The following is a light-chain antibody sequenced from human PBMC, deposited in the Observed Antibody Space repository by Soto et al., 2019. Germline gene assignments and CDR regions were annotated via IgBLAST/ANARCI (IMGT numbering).Light chain of an antibody. J-gene: IGKJ1*01. CDR3: MQALQTQWT. V-gene: IGKV2-28*01. CDR1: QSLLHSNGYNY. CDR2: LGS. Sequence: DIVMTQSPLSLPVTPGEPASISCRSSQSLLHSNGYNYLNWYLQKPGQSPQLLIYLGSDRASGVPARFSGSGSGTDFTLEISRVEAEDVGVYYCMQALQTQWTFGQGTKVEI.